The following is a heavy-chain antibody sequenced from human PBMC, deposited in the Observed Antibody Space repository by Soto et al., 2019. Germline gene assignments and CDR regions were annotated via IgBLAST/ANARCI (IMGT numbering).Heavy chain of an antibody. CDR3: ANQGGQQLPLRFDP. Sequence: PGGSLRLSCAASGFTFDDYAMHWVRQAPGKGLEWVSGISWNSGSIGYADSVKGRFTISRDNAKNSLYLQMNSLRAEDTALYYCANQGGQQLPLRFDPWGQGTLVTVSS. J-gene: IGHJ5*02. CDR1: GFTFDDYA. V-gene: IGHV3-9*01. D-gene: IGHD6-13*01. CDR2: ISWNSGSI.